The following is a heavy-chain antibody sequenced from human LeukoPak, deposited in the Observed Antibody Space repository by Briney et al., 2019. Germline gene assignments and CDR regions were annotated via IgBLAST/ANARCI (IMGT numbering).Heavy chain of an antibody. CDR1: GFTFRSYG. J-gene: IGHJ4*02. Sequence: PGGSLRLSCAASGFTFRSYGMHWVRQAPGKGLEWVAFIRYDGSNKYYADSVKGRFTISRDNSKNTLYLQMNSLRAEDTAVYYCAKDVARPTSGAAGYWGQGTLVTVSS. V-gene: IGHV3-30*02. CDR2: IRYDGSNK. CDR3: AKDVARPTSGAAGY. D-gene: IGHD6-6*01.